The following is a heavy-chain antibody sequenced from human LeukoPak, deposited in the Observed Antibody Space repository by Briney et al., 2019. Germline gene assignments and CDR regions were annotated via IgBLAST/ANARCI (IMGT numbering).Heavy chain of an antibody. V-gene: IGHV3-33*03. CDR1: GLTFSNYD. CDR3: AKDQYTYGLGFYTFDS. Sequence: GGSLRLSCAASGLTFSNYDMHWVRQAPGKGLEWVAVIRYDVSSKYYSESVKGRFTISRDNSKNTLYLQMNSLRADDTALYYCAKDQYTYGLGFYTFDSWGQGTLVTVSS. D-gene: IGHD5-18*01. J-gene: IGHJ4*02. CDR2: IRYDVSSK.